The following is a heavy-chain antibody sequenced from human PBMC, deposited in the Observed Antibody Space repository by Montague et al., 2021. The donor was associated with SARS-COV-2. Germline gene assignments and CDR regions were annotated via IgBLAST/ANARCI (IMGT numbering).Heavy chain of an antibody. V-gene: IGHV4-39*01. J-gene: IGHJ6*02. CDR3: ARQAQLFHRATDYYDMDV. CDR1: GGSISSSSYY. D-gene: IGHD1-1*01. CDR2: IYYSGST. Sequence: SETLSLTCSVSGGSISSSSYYWGWIRQSPGKGLEWIGSIYYSGSTYYNPSLKSRVTISVDTSKKQLSLKVTPVTAADTAVYYCARQAQLFHRATDYYDMDVWGQGTTVTVSS.